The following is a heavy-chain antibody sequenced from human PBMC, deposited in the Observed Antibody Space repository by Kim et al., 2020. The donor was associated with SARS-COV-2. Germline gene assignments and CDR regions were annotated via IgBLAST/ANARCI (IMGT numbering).Heavy chain of an antibody. D-gene: IGHD3-16*02. Sequence: SETLSLICTVSGGSISSSSYYWGWIRQPPGKGLEWIGSIYYSGSTYYNPSLKSRVTISVDTSKNQFSLKLSSVTAADTAVYCCARSVAMAGGYVWGSYRYTGWIDPWGQGTLVTVSS. CDR3: ARSVAMAGGYVWGSYRYTGWIDP. V-gene: IGHV4-39*07. CDR2: IYYSGST. CDR1: GGSISSSSYY. J-gene: IGHJ5*02.